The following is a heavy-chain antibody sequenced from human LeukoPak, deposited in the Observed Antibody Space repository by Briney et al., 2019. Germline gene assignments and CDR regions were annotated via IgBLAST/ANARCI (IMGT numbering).Heavy chain of an antibody. CDR1: GGSISGYY. CDR3: ARVGGPEY. D-gene: IGHD3-16*01. Sequence: SETLSLTCTVSGGSISGYYWNWIRQPPGKGLEWIGYIYYSGSTNYNPSLKSRVTMSLDTSKNQFSLKLSSVTAADTAVYHCARVGGPEYWGQGTLVTVSS. J-gene: IGHJ4*02. CDR2: IYYSGST. V-gene: IGHV4-59*01.